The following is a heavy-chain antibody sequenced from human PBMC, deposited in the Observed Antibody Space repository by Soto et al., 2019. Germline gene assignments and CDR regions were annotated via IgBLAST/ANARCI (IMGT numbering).Heavy chain of an antibody. J-gene: IGHJ5*02. Sequence: EVQLLESGGGLVQPGGSLRLSCAASGFTFSSYAMSWVRQAPGKGLDWVSTISGSGGSTYDADSVKGRFTISRDNSKNTLYLQMNSLRAEDTAVYYCAKDRGSGSTSWYNGWFDPWGQGTLVTVSS. V-gene: IGHV3-23*01. CDR3: AKDRGSGSTSWYNGWFDP. CDR1: GFTFSSYA. D-gene: IGHD2-2*02. CDR2: ISGSGGST.